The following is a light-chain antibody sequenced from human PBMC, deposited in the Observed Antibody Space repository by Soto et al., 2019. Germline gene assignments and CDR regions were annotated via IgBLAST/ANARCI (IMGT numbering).Light chain of an antibody. V-gene: IGKV4-1*01. CDR2: WAS. J-gene: IGKJ1*01. CDR3: QLYYSTGT. CDR1: QSVLYSSNNKNY. Sequence: DIVMTQSPDSLAVSLGERATINCKSSQSVLYSSNNKNYLAWYQQKPGQPPKLLIYWASTRESGVPDRFSGSGSGTDFTLTISSLQAEDVAVYYCQLYYSTGTFGQGTKVEIK.